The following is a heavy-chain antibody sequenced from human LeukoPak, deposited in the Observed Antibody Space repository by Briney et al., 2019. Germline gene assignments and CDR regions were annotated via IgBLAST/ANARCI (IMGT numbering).Heavy chain of an antibody. CDR3: ARDPTSSVLRYFDWLLDVFDY. J-gene: IGHJ4*02. CDR1: GYTFTGYY. D-gene: IGHD3-9*01. Sequence: ASVKVSCKASGYTFTGYYMHWVRQAPGQGLEWMGWINPNSGGTNYAQKFQGRVTMTRDTSISTAYMELSRLRSDDTAVYYCARDPTSSVLRYFDWLLDVFDYWGQGTLVTVSS. V-gene: IGHV1-2*02. CDR2: INPNSGGT.